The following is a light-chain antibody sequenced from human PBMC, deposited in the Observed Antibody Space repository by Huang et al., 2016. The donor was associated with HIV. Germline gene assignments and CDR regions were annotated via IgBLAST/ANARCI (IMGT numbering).Light chain of an antibody. CDR2: GAS. Sequence: LVVSPGERATLSCRASQGVSSNVAWYQRKPGQAPRLLIHGASTRVSGIPARFSGSGSETDFTLTIRSLQSEDSAVYYCQQYNKWPRTFGQGTKLEIK. CDR1: QGVSSN. CDR3: QQYNKWPRT. V-gene: IGKV3-15*01. J-gene: IGKJ2*01.